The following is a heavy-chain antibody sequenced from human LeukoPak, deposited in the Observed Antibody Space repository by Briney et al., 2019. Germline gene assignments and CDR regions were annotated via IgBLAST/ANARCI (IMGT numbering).Heavy chain of an antibody. Sequence: SETLSLTCAVSGYSTSSGYYWGWIRQPPGKGLEWIGSISHSGSTYYNPSLKSRVTISVDTSKNQFFLKLSSVTAADTAVYYCARHASGYYGSGSSPPFDYWGQGTLVTVSS. J-gene: IGHJ4*02. CDR1: GYSTSSGYY. CDR3: ARHASGYYGSGSSPPFDY. D-gene: IGHD3-10*01. CDR2: ISHSGST. V-gene: IGHV4-38-2*01.